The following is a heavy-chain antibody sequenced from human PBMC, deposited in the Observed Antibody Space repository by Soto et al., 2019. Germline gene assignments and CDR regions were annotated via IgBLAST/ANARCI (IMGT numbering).Heavy chain of an antibody. Sequence: GGSLRLSCAASGFAFSSYAMTWVRQAPGKGLEWVSGISGSGGSTYYADSVKGRFTISRDNSKNTLYLQMSSLRAEDTAVYYCAKDPGGPTIFNAFDIWGPGTMVTVSS. V-gene: IGHV3-23*01. CDR1: GFAFSSYA. D-gene: IGHD3-3*01. CDR3: AKDPGGPTIFNAFDI. CDR2: ISGSGGST. J-gene: IGHJ3*02.